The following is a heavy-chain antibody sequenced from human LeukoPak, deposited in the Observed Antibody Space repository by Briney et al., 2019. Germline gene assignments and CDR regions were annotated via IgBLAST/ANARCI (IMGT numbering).Heavy chain of an antibody. V-gene: IGHV1-24*01. J-gene: IGHJ4*02. Sequence: GASVKVSCKVSGYTLTELSMHWVQQAPGKGLEWMGGFDPEDGETIYAQKFQGRVTMTEDTSTDTAYMELSRLRSDDTAVYYCARDWPITMVRGVIIHNFDYWGQGTLVTVSS. CDR3: ARDWPITMVRGVIIHNFDY. CDR1: GYTLTELS. CDR2: FDPEDGET. D-gene: IGHD3-10*01.